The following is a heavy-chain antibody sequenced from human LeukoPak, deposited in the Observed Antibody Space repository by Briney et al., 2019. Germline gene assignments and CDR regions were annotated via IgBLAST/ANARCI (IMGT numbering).Heavy chain of an antibody. CDR1: GYTFTGYY. Sequence: ASVKVSCKASGYTFTGYYMHWVRQAPGQGLEWMGWINPNSGGTNYAQKFQGRVTMTRDTSTSTVYMELSSLRSEDTAVYYCARVPGDYGSGSYYRDWGQGTLVTVSS. D-gene: IGHD3-10*01. CDR3: ARVPGDYGSGSYYRD. CDR2: INPNSGGT. J-gene: IGHJ4*02. V-gene: IGHV1-2*02.